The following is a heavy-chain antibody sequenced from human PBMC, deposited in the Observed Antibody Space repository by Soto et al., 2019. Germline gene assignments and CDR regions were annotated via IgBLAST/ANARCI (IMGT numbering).Heavy chain of an antibody. CDR3: ARLQAAAGDNDLTFDY. D-gene: IGHD6-13*01. CDR1: GYSFTSYW. J-gene: IGHJ4*02. Sequence: EVQLVPSGAEVKKPGASLRISCKGSGYSFTSYWISWVRQMPGKGLVWLGRIAPSDSYTNYSPSFQRHVTISTTKTISTAYLQWSSLKASETAMYYCARLQAAAGDNDLTFDYWGQGTLVTVSS. V-gene: IGHV5-10-1*01. CDR2: IAPSDSYT.